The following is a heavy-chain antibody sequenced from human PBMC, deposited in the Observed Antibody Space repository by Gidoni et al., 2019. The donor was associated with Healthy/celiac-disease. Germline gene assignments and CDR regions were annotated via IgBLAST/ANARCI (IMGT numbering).Heavy chain of an antibody. CDR3: ASIAYCGGDCYPTDAFDI. V-gene: IGHV1-18*01. D-gene: IGHD2-21*02. CDR1: GYPFTSYG. CDR2: ISAYNGNT. Sequence: QVQLVQSGAAVKKPGASVKVSCKASGYPFTSYGISWVRQAPGQGLEWMGWISAYNGNTNYAQKLQGRVTMTTDTSTSTAYMELRSLRSDDTAVYYCASIAYCGGDCYPTDAFDIWGQGTMVTVSS. J-gene: IGHJ3*02.